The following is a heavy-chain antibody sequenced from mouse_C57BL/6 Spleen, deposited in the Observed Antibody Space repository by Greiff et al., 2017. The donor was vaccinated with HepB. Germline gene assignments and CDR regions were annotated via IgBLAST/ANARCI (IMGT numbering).Heavy chain of an antibody. CDR1: GYTFTSYW. V-gene: IGHV1-59*01. D-gene: IGHD3-3*01. CDR3: ARSRRDGGYFDV. Sequence: QVQLQQPGAELVRPGTSVKLSCKASGYTFTSYWMHWVKQRPGQGLEWIGVIDPSDSYTNYNQKFKGKATLTVDTSSSTAYMQLSSLTSEDSAVYYCARSRRDGGYFDVWGTGTTVTVSS. CDR2: IDPSDSYT. J-gene: IGHJ1*03.